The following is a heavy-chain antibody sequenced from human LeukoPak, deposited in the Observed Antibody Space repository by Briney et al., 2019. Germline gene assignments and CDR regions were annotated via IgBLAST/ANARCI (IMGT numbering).Heavy chain of an antibody. V-gene: IGHV1-2*02. D-gene: IGHD3-10*01. CDR1: GYTFIGNY. Sequence: ASVTVSCKASGYTFIGNYLHWVRQTPGRGLEWMGWINPNNGATNSAQKFQDRVALTRDLSINTAFMKLSNLTSDDTAMYFCAWGGWSHPIDYWGRGTLVTVSS. J-gene: IGHJ4*02. CDR3: AWGGWSHPIDY. CDR2: INPNNGAT.